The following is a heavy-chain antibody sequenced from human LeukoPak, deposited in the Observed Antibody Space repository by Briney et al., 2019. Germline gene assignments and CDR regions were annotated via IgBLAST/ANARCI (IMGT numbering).Heavy chain of an antibody. D-gene: IGHD3/OR15-3a*01. J-gene: IGHJ6*03. CDR1: GFTFSSFG. CDR3: ARGPPRGQSSSMHV. Sequence: GGSLRLSCAASGFTFSSFGMDWVRQPTGQGLEWVGTIGTAGDTYYPCSVYGGFTLSRDNPNNSLYLQMNSLPAGDTAVYYCARGPPRGQSSSMHVWGKGTTVTVSS. CDR2: IGTAGDT. V-gene: IGHV3-13*01.